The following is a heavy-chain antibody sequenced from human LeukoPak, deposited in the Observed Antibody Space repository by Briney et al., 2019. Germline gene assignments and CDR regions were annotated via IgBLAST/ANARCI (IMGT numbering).Heavy chain of an antibody. D-gene: IGHD3-22*01. CDR1: GFTFSSYA. CDR2: ITSSGGST. J-gene: IGHJ4*02. CDR3: AKRRYYDDSAFDY. Sequence: GGSLRLSCAASGFTFSSYAMSWARQAPGKGLEWVSAITSSGGSTYYADSVKGRFTIYRDNSKNTLYLQMNSLRAEDTALYYCAKRRYYDDSAFDYWGQGTLVTVSS. V-gene: IGHV3-23*01.